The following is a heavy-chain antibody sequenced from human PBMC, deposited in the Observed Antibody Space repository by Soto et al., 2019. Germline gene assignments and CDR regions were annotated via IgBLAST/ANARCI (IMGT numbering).Heavy chain of an antibody. Sequence: PSETLSLTCTVSGGSISSGGYYWSWIRQHPGKGLEWIGYIYYSGSTYYNPSLKSRVTISVDTSKNQFSLKLSSVTAADTAVYCCARDSAYRVGDAFDIWGQGTMVTVSS. V-gene: IGHV4-31*03. J-gene: IGHJ3*02. D-gene: IGHD3-10*01. CDR3: ARDSAYRVGDAFDI. CDR2: IYYSGST. CDR1: GGSISSGGYY.